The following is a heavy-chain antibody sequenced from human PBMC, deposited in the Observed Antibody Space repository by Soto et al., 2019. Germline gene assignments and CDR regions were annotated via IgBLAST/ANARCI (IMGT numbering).Heavy chain of an antibody. D-gene: IGHD4-17*01. CDR3: AHGTLHDDGDYEPGTSHVFDS. CDR2: IYGDNDK. V-gene: IGHV2-5*02. CDR1: GFSLSNSGVG. J-gene: IGHJ4*02. Sequence: QITLKESGPSPVKPTQTLTVTCTFSGFSLSNSGVGVAWIRQPPGKALEWLALIYGDNDKRYSPSLKTRLTITKDTSKNQVVLTRTNRDPVDTATYYCAHGTLHDDGDYEPGTSHVFDSWGQGTLVTVSS.